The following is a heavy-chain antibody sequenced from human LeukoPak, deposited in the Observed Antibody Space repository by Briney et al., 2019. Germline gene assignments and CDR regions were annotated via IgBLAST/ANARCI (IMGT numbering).Heavy chain of an antibody. Sequence: GGSLRLSCAASGFTVSSNYMSWVRQAPGKGLEWVSVIYSGGSTYYADSVKGRFTISRDNSKNTLYLQMNSLRPEDTAVYYCAAVASTDDAFDIWGQGTMVTVS. D-gene: IGHD6-19*01. CDR3: AAVASTDDAFDI. V-gene: IGHV3-53*05. CDR2: IYSGGST. CDR1: GFTVSSNY. J-gene: IGHJ3*02.